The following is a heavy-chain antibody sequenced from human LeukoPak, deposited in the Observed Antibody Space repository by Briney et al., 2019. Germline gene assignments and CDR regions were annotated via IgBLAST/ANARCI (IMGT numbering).Heavy chain of an antibody. CDR3: ARHRRGDCSSASCYTDY. J-gene: IGHJ4*02. D-gene: IGHD2-2*02. V-gene: IGHV4-39*01. Sequence: SETLSLTCAVSGGSISSSNYYWGWIRQPPGTGLEWIGSISYSGTTYYNPSLNSRVTISVDTSKNQFSLRLSSVTVADTAVYYCARHRRGDCSSASCYTDYWGQGTLVTVSS. CDR1: GGSISSSNYY. CDR2: ISYSGTT.